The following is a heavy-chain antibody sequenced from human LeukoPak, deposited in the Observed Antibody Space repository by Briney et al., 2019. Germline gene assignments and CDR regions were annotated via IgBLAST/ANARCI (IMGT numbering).Heavy chain of an antibody. D-gene: IGHD6-19*01. CDR3: ARRIAVAGTYAFDI. Sequence: TTSETLSLTRAVSGGSISGYFWSWIRQPPGKGLEWIGYIYYSGSTNYNPSLKSRVTISVDTSKNQFSLKLSSVTAADTAVYYCARRIAVAGTYAFDIWGQGTMVTVSS. J-gene: IGHJ3*02. V-gene: IGHV4-59*01. CDR2: IYYSGST. CDR1: GGSISGYF.